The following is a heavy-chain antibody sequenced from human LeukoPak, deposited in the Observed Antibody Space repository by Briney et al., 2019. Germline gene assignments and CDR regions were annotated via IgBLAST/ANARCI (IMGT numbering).Heavy chain of an antibody. CDR2: ISGSGGSGGKT. Sequence: GGSLRLSCAASGFSFSTYAMSWVRQAPGKGLEWVSTISGSGGSGGKTYYADSVKGRFSISRDNSKNTLYLQMNSLRAEDTAVYYCAKSGAARFDYWGQGTLVTVSS. V-gene: IGHV3-23*01. J-gene: IGHJ4*02. D-gene: IGHD6-6*01. CDR3: AKSGAARFDY. CDR1: GFSFSTYA.